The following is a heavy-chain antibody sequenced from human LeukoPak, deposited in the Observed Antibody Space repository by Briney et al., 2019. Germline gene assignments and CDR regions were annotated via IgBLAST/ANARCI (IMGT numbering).Heavy chain of an antibody. Sequence: GRSLRLSCAASGFTFSSYAMHWVRQAPGKGLEWVAVISYDGSNKYYADSVKGRFTISRDNAKNSLYLQMNSLRAEDTAVYYCARDAVRSGEFDHWGQGILVTVSS. CDR3: ARDAVRSGEFDH. CDR1: GFTFSSYA. D-gene: IGHD1-26*01. CDR2: ISYDGSNK. V-gene: IGHV3-30*04. J-gene: IGHJ4*02.